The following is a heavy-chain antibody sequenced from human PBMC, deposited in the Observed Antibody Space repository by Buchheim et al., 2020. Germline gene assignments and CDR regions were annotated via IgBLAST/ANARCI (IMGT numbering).Heavy chain of an antibody. V-gene: IGHV3-30*18. D-gene: IGHD2-21*02. Sequence: QVQLVESGGGVVQPGRSLRLSCAASGFTFSSYGMHWVRQAPGKGLEWVAVISYDGSNKYYADSVKGRFTISRDNSKNTLYLQMNSLRAEDTAVYYCAKTVYCGGDCRNYYGMDVWGQGTT. CDR1: GFTFSSYG. CDR3: AKTVYCGGDCRNYYGMDV. J-gene: IGHJ6*02. CDR2: ISYDGSNK.